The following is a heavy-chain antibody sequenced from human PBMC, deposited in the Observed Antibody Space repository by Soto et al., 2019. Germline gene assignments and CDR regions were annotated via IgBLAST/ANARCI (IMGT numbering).Heavy chain of an antibody. Sequence: LRLSYAASGFTFSSNWMHWVRQAPGKGLVWVSRIESDGSSTNYADSVKGRFTVSRDNAKNTLYLQMNSLRVEDTAVYYCARDRADPIGDYHPLFDSWGLGTLVTVSS. CDR3: ARDRADPIGDYHPLFDS. CDR2: IESDGSST. J-gene: IGHJ4*02. V-gene: IGHV3-74*01. D-gene: IGHD2-21*01. CDR1: GFTFSSNW.